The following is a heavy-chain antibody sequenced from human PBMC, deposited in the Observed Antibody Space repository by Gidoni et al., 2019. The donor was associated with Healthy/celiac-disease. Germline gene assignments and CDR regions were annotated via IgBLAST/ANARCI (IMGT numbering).Heavy chain of an antibody. D-gene: IGHD1-26*01. CDR2: IIPIFGTA. CDR1: GGTFTSYA. V-gene: IGHV1-69*01. CDR3: ARGSGPWMGAPYYFDY. J-gene: IGHJ4*02. Sequence: QVQLVQSGAEVKKPGSSVKVSCMASGGTFTSYAISWVRQAPGQGLAWMGGIIPIFGTANYAQKFQGRVTITADESTSTAYMELSSLRSEDTAVYYCARGSGPWMGAPYYFDYWGQGTLVTVSS.